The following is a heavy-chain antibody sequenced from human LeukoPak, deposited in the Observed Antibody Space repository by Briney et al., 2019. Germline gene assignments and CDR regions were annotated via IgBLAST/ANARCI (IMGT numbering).Heavy chain of an antibody. Sequence: GGSLRLSCVPSGFSFSNYAMSWVRQAPGKGLEWVSSISGSGGSTHYADSVKGRFTISRDKTKNTLYLQMNSLRAEDTAVYYCAKSSYYDASGYYREYYFDCWGQGTLVTVSS. V-gene: IGHV3-23*01. CDR2: ISGSGGST. D-gene: IGHD3-22*01. J-gene: IGHJ4*02. CDR3: AKSSYYDASGYYREYYFDC. CDR1: GFSFSNYA.